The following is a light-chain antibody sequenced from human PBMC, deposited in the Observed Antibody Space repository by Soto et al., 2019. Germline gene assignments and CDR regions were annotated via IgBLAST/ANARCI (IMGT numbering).Light chain of an antibody. CDR3: QHYGRSPIT. CDR2: GAS. J-gene: IGKJ5*01. CDR1: QSVKSR. V-gene: IGKV3-20*01. Sequence: EIVLTPSPGTLSLSPGERATLSCRAKQSVKSRLAWSQHRPGQAPRLLISGASSRATGIPDRFSGSGSATDFTLPISRLEPEDFALYYCQHYGRSPITFGQGTR.